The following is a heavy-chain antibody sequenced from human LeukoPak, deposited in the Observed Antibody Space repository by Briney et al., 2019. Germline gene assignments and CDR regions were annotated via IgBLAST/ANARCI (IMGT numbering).Heavy chain of an antibody. J-gene: IGHJ5*02. D-gene: IGHD3-3*01. CDR3: ARTDVLQFLEGSCNAFDP. CDR2: FYYSGSN. V-gene: IGHV4-59*12. Sequence: SETLSLTCTVYGGSLSSYYWSWLRQPPGKGLECLVYFYYSGSNNYNPSLKSRVPISVDTPKNQFSLKLSSATDADTSVYYCARTDVLQFLEGSCNAFDPWGQGTLVTVSS. CDR1: GGSLSSYY.